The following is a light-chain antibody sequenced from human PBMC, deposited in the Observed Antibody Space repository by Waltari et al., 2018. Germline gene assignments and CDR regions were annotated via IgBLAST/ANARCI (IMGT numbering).Light chain of an antibody. V-gene: IGLV2-18*02. Sequence: QSALTQPPSVSGSPGQSVTISCIGTSSDVGSDNRFSWYKQPPDPAPKIMIYQVSKRPSGVPDRFSGSKSGNTASLTISGLQAEDEADYYCCSYTTSSTYVFGTGTKVTVL. CDR2: QVS. CDR1: SSDVGSDNR. J-gene: IGLJ1*01. CDR3: CSYTTSSTYV.